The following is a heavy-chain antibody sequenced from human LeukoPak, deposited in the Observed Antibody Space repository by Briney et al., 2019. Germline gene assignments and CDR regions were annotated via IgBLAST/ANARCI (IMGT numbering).Heavy chain of an antibody. CDR2: IMTIFGSA. CDR3: ARTLSLDGYSHFDF. Sequence: GASVMVSCKASGGTFSSYAICWVRQAPGQGLEWMGGIMTIFGSANYAQKFQGRLTITADESTSTTYMELSSLRSEDTAVYYCARTLSLDGYSHFDFWGQGTLVTVSS. CDR1: GGTFSSYA. V-gene: IGHV1-69*13. D-gene: IGHD5-24*01. J-gene: IGHJ4*02.